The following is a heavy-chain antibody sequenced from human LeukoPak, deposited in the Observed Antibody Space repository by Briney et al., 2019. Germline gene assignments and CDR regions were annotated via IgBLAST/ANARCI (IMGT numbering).Heavy chain of an antibody. CDR2: IKQDGSEK. V-gene: IGHV3-7*01. Sequence: GGSLRLSCAGSGFAFSSYWMNWVRQAPGKGLEWVANIKQDGSEKYYVDSVKGRFTISRDNAKNSLYLQMNSLRAEDTAVYYCARAPYCSSTSCYGLDYWGQGTLVTVSS. D-gene: IGHD2-2*01. CDR1: GFAFSSYW. CDR3: ARAPYCSSTSCYGLDY. J-gene: IGHJ4*02.